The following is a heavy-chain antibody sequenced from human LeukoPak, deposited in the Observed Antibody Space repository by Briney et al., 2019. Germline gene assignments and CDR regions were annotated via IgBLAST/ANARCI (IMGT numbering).Heavy chain of an antibody. CDR2: INHSGST. CDR3: ARGRTYYYGSGSYFQY. Sequence: SETVSLTCAVYGGSFSGYYWSWIRQPPGKGLEWIGEINHSGSTNYNPSLKSRVTISVDTSKNQFSLKLSSVAAADTAVYYCARGRTYYYGSGSYFQYWGQGTLVTVSS. D-gene: IGHD3-10*01. CDR1: GGSFSGYY. V-gene: IGHV4-34*01. J-gene: IGHJ4*02.